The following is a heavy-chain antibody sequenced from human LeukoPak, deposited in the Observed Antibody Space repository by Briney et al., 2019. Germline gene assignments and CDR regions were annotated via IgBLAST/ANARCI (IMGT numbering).Heavy chain of an antibody. D-gene: IGHD6-19*01. CDR1: GFTFSSYN. CDR3: AREWLTDY. Sequence: GGSLRLSCAPSGFTFSSYNMNWVRQAPGKGLEWVSSISTSSSYIYYADSVKGRFTISRDNAKNSLYLQMNSLRAEDTAVYYCAREWLTDYWGQGTLVTVSS. J-gene: IGHJ4*02. V-gene: IGHV3-21*01. CDR2: ISTSSSYI.